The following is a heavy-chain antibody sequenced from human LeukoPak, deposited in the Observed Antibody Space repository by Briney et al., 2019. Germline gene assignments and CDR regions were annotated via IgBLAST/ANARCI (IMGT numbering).Heavy chain of an antibody. V-gene: IGHV1-24*01. CDR2: FDPEDGET. J-gene: IGHJ3*02. Sequence: ASVKVSCKVSGDTLTELSMHWVRQAPGKGLEWMGGFDPEDGETTYAQKFQGRVTMTEDTSTDTAYMELSSLRSEDTAVYYCATDSWQQLVPFLDIWGQGTMVTVSS. CDR3: ATDSWQQLVPFLDI. CDR1: GDTLTELS. D-gene: IGHD6-13*01.